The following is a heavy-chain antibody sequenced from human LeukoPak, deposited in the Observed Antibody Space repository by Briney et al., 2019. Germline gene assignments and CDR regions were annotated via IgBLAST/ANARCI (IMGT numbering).Heavy chain of an antibody. CDR1: GGSISSGDYY. CDR3: AREDGVEGSGSYYDY. CDR2: IYYSGST. D-gene: IGHD3-10*01. Sequence: PSQTLSLTCTVSGGSISSGDYYWRWIRQPPGKGLEWIGYIYYSGSTYYNPSLKSRVTISVDTSKSQFSLKLSSVTAADTAVYYCAREDGVEGSGSYYDYWGQGTLVTVSS. J-gene: IGHJ4*02. V-gene: IGHV4-30-4*01.